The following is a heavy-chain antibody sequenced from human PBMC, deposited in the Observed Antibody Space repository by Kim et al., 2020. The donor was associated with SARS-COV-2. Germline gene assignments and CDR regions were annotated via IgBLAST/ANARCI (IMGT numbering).Heavy chain of an antibody. Sequence: YYADSVKDRFTISRDNSKNTLYLQMNSLRAEDTAVYYCAKDVRMSYYLDYWGQGTLVTVSS. D-gene: IGHD3-10*02. CDR3: AKDVRMSYYLDY. J-gene: IGHJ4*02. V-gene: IGHV3-23*01.